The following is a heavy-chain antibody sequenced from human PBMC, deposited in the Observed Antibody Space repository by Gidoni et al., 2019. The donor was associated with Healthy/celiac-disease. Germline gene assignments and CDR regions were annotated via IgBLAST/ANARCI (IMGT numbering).Heavy chain of an antibody. D-gene: IGHD1-26*01. CDR3: ARLDQWELPYFDY. CDR2: FIPIFGTA. Sequence: VQLVQSGAEVKQPGSSVKVSCKASGGTFSRYAISWVRQAPGQGLEVMGGFIPIFGTANYAPKFQGRVTMTADKSTGTAYMELSSLRSEDTAVYYCARLDQWELPYFDYWGQGTLVTVSS. V-gene: IGHV1-69*06. J-gene: IGHJ4*02. CDR1: GGTFSRYA.